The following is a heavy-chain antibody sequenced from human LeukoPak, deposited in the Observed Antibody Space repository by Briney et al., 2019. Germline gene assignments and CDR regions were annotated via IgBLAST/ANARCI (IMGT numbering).Heavy chain of an antibody. CDR2: IIPIFGTA. CDR1: GGTFSSYA. J-gene: IGHJ6*03. Sequence: SVKVSCKASGGTFSSYAISWVRQAPGQGLEWMGGIIPIFGTANYAQKFQGRVTITTDESTSTAYMELSSLRSEDTAVYYCANSIAARYYYYMDVWGKGTTVTVSS. CDR3: ANSIAARYYYYMDV. V-gene: IGHV1-69*05. D-gene: IGHD6-6*01.